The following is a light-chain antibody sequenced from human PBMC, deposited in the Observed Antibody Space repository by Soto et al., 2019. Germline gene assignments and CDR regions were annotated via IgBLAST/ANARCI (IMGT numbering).Light chain of an antibody. Sequence: VLTQSPATLSLSPGERATLSCRASQSVSNYLAWYQQKPGQAPRLLIYDAYSRATGIPDRFSGSGSGTDFTHTISSPEAEDFAVYCCQQRSSWPPITFGQGTRLAIK. CDR1: QSVSNY. CDR2: DAY. V-gene: IGKV3-11*01. J-gene: IGKJ5*01. CDR3: QQRSSWPPIT.